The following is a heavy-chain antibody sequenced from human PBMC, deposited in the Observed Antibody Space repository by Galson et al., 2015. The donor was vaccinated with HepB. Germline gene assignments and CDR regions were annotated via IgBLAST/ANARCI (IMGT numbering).Heavy chain of an antibody. J-gene: IGHJ4*02. CDR2: ISGNNSHT. Sequence: SVKVSCKASGYTFNNYNITWVRQAPGQWLEWMGWISGNNSHTNFTQTYQGRLTMTTHTSTATAYLELRSLRSDDTALYYCARGVAGLNFDYWGQGTLVTVSS. CDR1: GYTFNNYN. CDR3: ARGVAGLNFDY. D-gene: IGHD6-19*01. V-gene: IGHV1-18*04.